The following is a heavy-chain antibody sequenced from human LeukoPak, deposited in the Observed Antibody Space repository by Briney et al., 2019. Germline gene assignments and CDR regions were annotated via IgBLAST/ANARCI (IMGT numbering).Heavy chain of an antibody. V-gene: IGHV1-2*02. D-gene: IGHD6-19*01. CDR2: INPNSGGT. J-gene: IGHJ4*02. CDR3: ARENSSGWYVDLAFDY. Sequence: ASVKVSCKASGYTFTGYYMHWVRQAPGQGLEWMGWINPNSGGTNYAQKFQGRVTMTRDTSISTAYMELSRLRSGDTAVYYCARENSSGWYVDLAFDYWGQGTLVTVSS. CDR1: GYTFTGYY.